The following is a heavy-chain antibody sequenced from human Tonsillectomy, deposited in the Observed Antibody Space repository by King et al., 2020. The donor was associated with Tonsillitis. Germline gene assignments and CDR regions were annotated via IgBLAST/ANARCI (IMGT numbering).Heavy chain of an antibody. CDR2: ISASGDRS. D-gene: IGHD1-1*01. CDR1: GFTLSSYV. CDR3: AKESLGAGTNTN. V-gene: IGHV3-23*04. J-gene: IGHJ4*02. Sequence: EVQLVESGGGLVLPGGSLRLSCAVSGFTLSSYVMRWVRQAPGKGLEWVSGISASGDRSYYADSVRGRFTISRDLSKNTLYLQLHSLRVEDTAVYYCAKESLGAGTNTNWGQGTLVAVSS.